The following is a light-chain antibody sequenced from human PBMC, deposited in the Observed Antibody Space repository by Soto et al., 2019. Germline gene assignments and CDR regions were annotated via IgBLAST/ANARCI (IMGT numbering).Light chain of an antibody. V-gene: IGKV3-20*01. Sequence: EIVLTQSPGTLSLSPGERATLSCRASQSVSSSYLAWYQQKPGQAPRLLIYGASSRATGIPDRFSGSGSGTDFTLTISILEPEDVAVYYCQQYRSSPPFTFGPGTKVDIK. CDR3: QQYRSSPPFT. J-gene: IGKJ3*01. CDR2: GAS. CDR1: QSVSSSY.